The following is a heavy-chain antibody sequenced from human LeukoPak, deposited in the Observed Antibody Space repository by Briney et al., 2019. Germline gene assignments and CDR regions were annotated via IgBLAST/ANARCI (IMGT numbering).Heavy chain of an antibody. CDR1: GASISSGGYY. D-gene: IGHD2-15*01. CDR3: ARDRSVHDAFDI. CDR2: IYYSGST. V-gene: IGHV4-31*03. Sequence: PSETLSLTCTVSGASISSGGYYWSWIRQHPGKGLEWIGYIYYSGSTYYNPSLKSRVTISVDTSKNQFSLKLSSVTAADTAVYYCARDRSVHDAFDIWGQGTMVTVSS. J-gene: IGHJ3*02.